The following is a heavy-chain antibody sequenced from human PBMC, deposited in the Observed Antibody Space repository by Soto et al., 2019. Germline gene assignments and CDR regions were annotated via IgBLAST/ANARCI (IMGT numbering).Heavy chain of an antibody. CDR1: GGTFNTYA. Sequence: QMQLVQSGAEVKERGSSVKISCKTSGGTFNTYALTWVRQAPGQGLEWIGGIIPILGIKNVAQRFQGRVTITADESLTTAYMEMTSLRSDDTAVYYCAKEAGDHWGQGTLVTVSS. D-gene: IGHD3-10*01. CDR2: IIPILGIK. J-gene: IGHJ4*02. CDR3: AKEAGDH. V-gene: IGHV1-69*01.